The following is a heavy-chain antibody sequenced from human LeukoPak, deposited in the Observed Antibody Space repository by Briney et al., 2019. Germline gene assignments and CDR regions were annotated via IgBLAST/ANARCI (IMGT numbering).Heavy chain of an antibody. D-gene: IGHD3-22*01. V-gene: IGHV1-69*04. Sequence: ASVKVSCTASGGTFSSYAISWVRQAPGQGLEWMGRIIPIFGIANYAQKLQGRVTITADKSTSTAYMELSSLRSEDTAVYYCARVYYDSSGTGFFDIWGQGTMVTVSS. CDR1: GGTFSSYA. CDR2: IIPIFGIA. J-gene: IGHJ3*02. CDR3: ARVYYDSSGTGFFDI.